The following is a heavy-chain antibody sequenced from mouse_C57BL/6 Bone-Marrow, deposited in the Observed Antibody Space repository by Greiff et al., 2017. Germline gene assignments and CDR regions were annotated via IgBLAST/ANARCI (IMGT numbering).Heavy chain of an antibody. CDR1: GFTFTDYY. J-gene: IGHJ4*01. CDR3: ARYHGDYAMDY. Sequence: EVQRVESGGGLVQPGGSLSLSCAASGFTFTDYYMSWVRQPPGKALEWLGFIRNKANGYTTEYSASVKGRFTISRDNSQSILYLQMNALRAEDSATYYCARYHGDYAMDYWGQGTSVTVSS. V-gene: IGHV7-3*01. CDR2: IRNKANGYTT.